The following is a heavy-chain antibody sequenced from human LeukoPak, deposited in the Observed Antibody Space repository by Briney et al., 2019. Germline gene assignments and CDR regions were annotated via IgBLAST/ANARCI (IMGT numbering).Heavy chain of an antibody. CDR2: IYYSGST. CDR3: ARDPTTRHAFDI. CDR1: GASISSSSYY. D-gene: IGHD1-1*01. J-gene: IGHJ3*02. V-gene: IGHV4-61*01. Sequence: SETLSLTCTVSGASISSSSYYWSWIRQPPGKGLEWIGYIYYSGSTNYNPSLKSRVTISVDTSKNQFSLKLSSVTAADTAVYYCARDPTTRHAFDIWGQGTMVIVSS.